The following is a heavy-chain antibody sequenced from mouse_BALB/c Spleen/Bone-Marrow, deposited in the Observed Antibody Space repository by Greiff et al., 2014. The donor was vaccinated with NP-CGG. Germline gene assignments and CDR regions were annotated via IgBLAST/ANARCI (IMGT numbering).Heavy chain of an antibody. CDR1: GFSFSTYA. Sequence: VQLKESGGGLVKPGGSLKLACAASGFSFSTYAMSWVRQSPEKRLEWVATINSGGSYTYYPDTVTGRFTISRDNARNTLYLEMSSLRSEDAAMYYCARLDSSGSNYFDYWGQGTTLTVSS. J-gene: IGHJ2*01. V-gene: IGHV5-9-4*01. CDR3: ARLDSSGSNYFDY. CDR2: INSGGSYT. D-gene: IGHD3-2*01.